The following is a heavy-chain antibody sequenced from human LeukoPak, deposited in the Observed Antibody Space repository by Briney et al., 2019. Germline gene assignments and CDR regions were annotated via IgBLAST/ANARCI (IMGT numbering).Heavy chain of an antibody. D-gene: IGHD3-22*01. CDR1: GFTFSSYW. Sequence: PGGSLRLSCAASGFTFSSYWMSWVRQAPGKGLEWVANIKQDGSEKYYVDSVKGRFTISRDNAKNSLYLQMNSLRAEDTAVYYCAREYYYDSSGYASFGYWGQGTLVTVSS. CDR2: IKQDGSEK. V-gene: IGHV3-7*01. J-gene: IGHJ4*02. CDR3: AREYYYDSSGYASFGY.